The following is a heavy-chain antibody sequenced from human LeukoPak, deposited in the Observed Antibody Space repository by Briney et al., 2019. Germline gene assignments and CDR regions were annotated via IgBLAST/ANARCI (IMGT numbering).Heavy chain of an antibody. CDR2: VNYSGTT. D-gene: IGHD3-10*01. J-gene: IGHJ5*02. V-gene: IGHV4-39*07. CDR1: GGSISGSTSY. CDR3: SRYDSDTGDFDP. Sequence: SQTLSLTCTVSGGSISGSTSYWAWIRQSPGKGLEWIGVVNYSGTTYYNPSFKSRVSISIDRSRTQLSLKLSSVTAADTAFYYCSRYDSDTGDFDPWGQGTLVTIFS.